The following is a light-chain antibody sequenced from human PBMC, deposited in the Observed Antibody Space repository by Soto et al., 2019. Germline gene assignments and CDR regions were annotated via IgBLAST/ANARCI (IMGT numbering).Light chain of an antibody. Sequence: EVVLTQSPATLSVSPGERATLSCRASQTVGTNLAWYQQRPGQAPRLLIYGASTRATGIPARYSGSGSGSEFTLTISSLQSDDFAVYYCQQYNKWPLFTFGPGTRVDNK. J-gene: IGKJ3*01. CDR2: GAS. V-gene: IGKV3-15*01. CDR3: QQYNKWPLFT. CDR1: QTVGTN.